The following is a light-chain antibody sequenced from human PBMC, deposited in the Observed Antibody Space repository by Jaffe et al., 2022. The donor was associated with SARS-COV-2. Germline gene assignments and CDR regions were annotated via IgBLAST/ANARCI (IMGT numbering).Light chain of an antibody. Sequence: QSALTQPRSVSGSPGQSVTISCTGASSDVGGYNYVSWYQQHPGNAPTLMIYDVTKRPSGVPDRFSGSKSGNTASLTISGLQAEDEGNYYCCSYAGTSTLVFGGGTKLTVL. J-gene: IGLJ2*01. CDR2: DVT. CDR3: CSYAGTSTLV. V-gene: IGLV2-11*01. CDR1: SSDVGGYNY.